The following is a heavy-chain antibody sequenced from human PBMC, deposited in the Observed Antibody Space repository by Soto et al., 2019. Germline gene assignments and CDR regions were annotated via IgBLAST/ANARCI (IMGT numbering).Heavy chain of an antibody. D-gene: IGHD6-13*01. V-gene: IGHV6-1*01. CDR1: GDSVSSNSAA. CDR3: ARLGLYSSSWYGSYGMDV. Sequence: SQTLSLTCAISGDSVSSNSAAWNWIRQSPSRGLEWLGRTYYRSKWYNDYAVSVKSRITINPDTSKNQFSLQLNSVTPEDTAVYYCARLGLYSSSWYGSYGMDVWGQGTTVTVS. CDR2: TYYRSKWYN. J-gene: IGHJ6*02.